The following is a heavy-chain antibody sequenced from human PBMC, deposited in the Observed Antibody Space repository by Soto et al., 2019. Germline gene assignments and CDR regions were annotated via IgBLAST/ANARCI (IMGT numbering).Heavy chain of an antibody. Sequence: PSETLSLTCAVCGGSFSGYYGSWIRHPPGKGLEWIGEINHSGSTNYNPSLKSRVTISVDTSKNQFSLKLSSVTAADTAVYYCARAPYYDILTGYYDWGQGTLVTVSS. J-gene: IGHJ4*02. CDR2: INHSGST. V-gene: IGHV4-34*01. CDR3: ARAPYYDILTGYYD. D-gene: IGHD3-9*01. CDR1: GGSFSGYY.